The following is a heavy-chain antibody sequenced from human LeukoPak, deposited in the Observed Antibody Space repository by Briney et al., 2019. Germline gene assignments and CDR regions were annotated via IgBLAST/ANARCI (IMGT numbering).Heavy chain of an antibody. D-gene: IGHD1-26*01. CDR2: ISDDGRST. V-gene: IGHV3-74*01. J-gene: IGHJ4*02. CDR3: TRIRRGSLTSVDY. Sequence: PGGSLRLSCAASEFSFSTYWMHWVRQAPGKGLVWVSRISDDGRSTDYAESVKGRFTISRDNAKNTLYLQMNSLRVEDTGIYYCTRIRRGSLTSVDYWGQGTLVTVSS. CDR1: EFSFSTYW.